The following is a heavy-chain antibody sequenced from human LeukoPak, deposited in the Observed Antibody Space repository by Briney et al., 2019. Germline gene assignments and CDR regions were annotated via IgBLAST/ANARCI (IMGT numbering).Heavy chain of an antibody. Sequence: PSETLSLTCTVYGGSFSGYYWSWIRQPPGRGLEWIGEINHIGSINYNPSLKSRVTISLDTSKKQFSLNLSSVTAEDTARYCCARARSGKWGFDYWGQGTLVTVSS. CDR2: INHIGSI. CDR3: ARARSGKWGFDY. J-gene: IGHJ4*02. V-gene: IGHV4-34*01. CDR1: GGSFSGYY. D-gene: IGHD1-26*01.